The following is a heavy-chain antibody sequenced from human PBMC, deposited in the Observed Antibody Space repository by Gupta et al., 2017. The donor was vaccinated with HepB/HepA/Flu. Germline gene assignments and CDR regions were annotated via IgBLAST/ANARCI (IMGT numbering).Heavy chain of an antibody. CDR2: INPIRGGT. V-gene: IGHV1-2*02. CDR3: ARVPGYSFFDY. J-gene: IGHJ4*02. CDR1: GYTFTGYY. Sequence: QVQLVQSGAEVKKPGASVKVSCKASGYTFTGYYIHWVRQAPGQSLEWMGWINPIRGGTNYAQKFQGRVTMTSDTSISTAYMDLTNLRSDDTAVYYCARVPGYSFFDYWGQGTRVTVSA. D-gene: IGHD2-15*01.